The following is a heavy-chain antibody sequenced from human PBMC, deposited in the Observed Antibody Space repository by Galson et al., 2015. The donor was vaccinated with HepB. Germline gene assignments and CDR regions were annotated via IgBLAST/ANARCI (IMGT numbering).Heavy chain of an antibody. V-gene: IGHV4-4*07. D-gene: IGHD6-19*01. CDR2: IYTSGST. CDR1: GGSISSYY. CDR3: ARDSRTAVVLSGSDDYYGMDV. J-gene: IGHJ6*02. Sequence: ETLSLTCTVSGGSISSYYWSWIRQPAGKGLEWIGRIYTSGSTNYNPSLKSRVTMSVDTSKNQFSLKLSSVTAADTAVYYCARDSRTAVVLSGSDDYYGMDVWGQGTTVTVSS.